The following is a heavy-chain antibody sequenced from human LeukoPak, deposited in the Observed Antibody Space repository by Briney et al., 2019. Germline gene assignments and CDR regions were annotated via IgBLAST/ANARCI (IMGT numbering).Heavy chain of an antibody. D-gene: IGHD3-9*01. CDR2: ISYDGSNK. CDR3: ARGFRPHYDCVADV. J-gene: IGHJ6*02. V-gene: IGHV3-30-3*01. Sequence: GGSLRLSCAASGFTFSSYAMHWVRQAPGKGLEWVAVISYDGSNKYYADSVKGRFTISRDNSKNTLYLQMNSLRAEDTALYYCARGFRPHYDCVADVWGRGTTVTVSS. CDR1: GFTFSSYA.